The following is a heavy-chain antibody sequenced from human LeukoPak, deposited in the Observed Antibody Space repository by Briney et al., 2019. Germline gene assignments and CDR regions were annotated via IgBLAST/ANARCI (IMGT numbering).Heavy chain of an antibody. CDR3: ATAPCSGGSCYSGDFDY. CDR2: ISSSSYI. D-gene: IGHD2-15*01. V-gene: IGHV3-21*04. Sequence: GGSLRLSCAASGFTFSSYSMNWVRQAPGKGLEWVSSISSSSYIYYADSVKGRFTISRDNAKNSLYLQMNSLRAEDTAVYYCATAPCSGGSCYSGDFDYWGQGTLVTVSS. J-gene: IGHJ4*02. CDR1: GFTFSSYS.